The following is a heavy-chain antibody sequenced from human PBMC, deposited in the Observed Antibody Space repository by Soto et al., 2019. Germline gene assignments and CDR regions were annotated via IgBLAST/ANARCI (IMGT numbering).Heavy chain of an antibody. V-gene: IGHV3-11*06. CDR1: GFTFSDYY. Sequence: LRLSCEGSGFTFSDYYMSWIRQAPGRGLEWISYSSNSGTFTRYSDSVKGRSSISRDNTKNFLYLQMNSLRAEDTAVYYCARSGDNYNVLDYWGQGTPVTVSS. CDR2: SSNSGTFT. J-gene: IGHJ4*02. CDR3: ARSGDNYNVLDY. D-gene: IGHD3-10*02.